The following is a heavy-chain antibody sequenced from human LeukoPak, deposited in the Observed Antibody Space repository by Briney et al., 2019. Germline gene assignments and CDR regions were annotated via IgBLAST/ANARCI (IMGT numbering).Heavy chain of an antibody. CDR3: ARDGVDGDYLRYFDY. J-gene: IGHJ4*02. V-gene: IGHV4-59*02. D-gene: IGHD4-17*01. CDR1: GGSVSSYY. Sequence: SETLSLTCTVSGGSVSSYYWSWVRQPPGKGLEWIGYIYYSGSTNYNPSLKSRVTISVDTSKNQFSLKLSSVTVADTAVYYCARDGVDGDYLRYFDYWGQGTLVTVSS. CDR2: IYYSGST.